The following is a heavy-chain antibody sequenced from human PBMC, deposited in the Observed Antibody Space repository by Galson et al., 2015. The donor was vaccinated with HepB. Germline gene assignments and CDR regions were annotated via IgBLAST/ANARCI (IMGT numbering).Heavy chain of an antibody. Sequence: SLRLSCAASGFTLSSSSMHWVRQAPGKGLVWVSRISSDGSITIYADSVKGRFTISRDNAKNSLYLQMNSLRAEDTAVYYCARVLRYSSGWFDPWGQGTLVTVSS. CDR3: ARVLRYSSGWFDP. D-gene: IGHD6-19*01. V-gene: IGHV3-74*01. CDR2: ISSDGSIT. CDR1: GFTLSSSS. J-gene: IGHJ5*02.